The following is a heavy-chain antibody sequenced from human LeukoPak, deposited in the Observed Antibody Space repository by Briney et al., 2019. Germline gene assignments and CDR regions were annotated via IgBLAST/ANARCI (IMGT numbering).Heavy chain of an antibody. CDR1: GGSISSSSYY. CDR2: IYYSGST. J-gene: IGHJ6*02. V-gene: IGHV4-39*07. D-gene: IGHD3-22*01. CDR3: AARYDSSGYYWNYYYGMDV. Sequence: PSETLSLTCTVSGGSISSSSYYWGWIRQPPGKGLEWIGSIYYSGSTYYNPSLKSRVTISVDTSKNQFSLKLSSVTAADTAVYYCAARYDSSGYYWNYYYGMDVWGQGTTVTVSS.